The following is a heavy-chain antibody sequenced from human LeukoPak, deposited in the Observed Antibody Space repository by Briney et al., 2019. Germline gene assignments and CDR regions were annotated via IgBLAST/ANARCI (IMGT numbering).Heavy chain of an antibody. CDR2: ISGSGGNT. CDR3: ARGSEWELLSCDF. V-gene: IGHV3-23*01. Sequence: PGGSLRLSCAASGFTFSSYAMSWVRQAPGKGLEWVSVISGSGGNTYYPGSVKGRFTISRENAKNSLYLQMNSLRAGDTAVYYCARGSEWELLSCDFWGQGTVVTVSS. CDR1: GFTFSSYA. D-gene: IGHD1-26*01. J-gene: IGHJ4*02.